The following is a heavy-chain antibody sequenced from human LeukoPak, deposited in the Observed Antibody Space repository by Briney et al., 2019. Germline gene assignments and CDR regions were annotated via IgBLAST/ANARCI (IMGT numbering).Heavy chain of an antibody. CDR3: TKDRVPSDY. Sequence: PGGSLRLSCAASGFTFDDYGMSWVRQAPGKGLEWVSGINWNGGSTGYADSVKGRFTISRDNAKNSLYLQMSSLRAEDTAVYYCTKDRVPSDYWGQGTLVTVSS. V-gene: IGHV3-20*04. CDR1: GFTFDDYG. CDR2: INWNGGST. J-gene: IGHJ4*02. D-gene: IGHD2-2*01.